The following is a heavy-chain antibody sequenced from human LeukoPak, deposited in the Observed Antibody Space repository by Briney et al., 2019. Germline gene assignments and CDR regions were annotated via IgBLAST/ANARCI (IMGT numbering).Heavy chain of an antibody. CDR3: ARSPLIRESYGDKIVKFDY. J-gene: IGHJ4*02. CDR2: ISGRADST. CDR1: GFVFSNYA. V-gene: IGHV3-23*01. Sequence: GGSLRLSCAASGFVFSNYAMSWVRQAPGRGLEWVSTISGRADSTYSADSVRGRFTIHRDSYKNTLSLQMDSLRAEDTAVCYCARSPLIRESYGDKIVKFDYWGQGTLVTVSS. D-gene: IGHD4-17*01.